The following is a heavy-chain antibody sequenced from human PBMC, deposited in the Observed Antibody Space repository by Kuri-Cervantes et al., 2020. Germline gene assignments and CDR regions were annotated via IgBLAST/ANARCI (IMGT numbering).Heavy chain of an antibody. Sequence: SETLSLTCTVSGGSFSNYYWNFIRQPPGKGLEWIGYISYSGSTVYNPSLKSRVTMSINTSKKQFSLKLTSVTAADTAIYYCARYDYPLFDYWGQGTLVTVSS. D-gene: IGHD5-12*01. CDR1: GGSFSNYY. CDR2: ISYSGST. J-gene: IGHJ4*02. CDR3: ARYDYPLFDY. V-gene: IGHV4-59*01.